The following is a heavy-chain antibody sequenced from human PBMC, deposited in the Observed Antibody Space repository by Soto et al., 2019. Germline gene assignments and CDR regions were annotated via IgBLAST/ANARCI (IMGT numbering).Heavy chain of an antibody. Sequence: GGSLRLSCAASGFTFSSYSMNWVRQAPGKGLEWVSSISSSSSYIYYADSVKGRFTISRDNAKNSLHLQMNSLRAEDTAVYYCARGKRTGRNYYYYGMDVWGQGTTVTVSS. J-gene: IGHJ6*02. V-gene: IGHV3-21*01. CDR1: GFTFSSYS. CDR2: ISSSSSYI. CDR3: ARGKRTGRNYYYYGMDV.